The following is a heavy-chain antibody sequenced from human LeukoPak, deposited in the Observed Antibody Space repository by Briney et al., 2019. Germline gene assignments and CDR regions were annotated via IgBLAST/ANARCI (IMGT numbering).Heavy chain of an antibody. D-gene: IGHD3-9*01. J-gene: IGHJ4*02. CDR2: ISGSSGST. CDR1: GFTFSSYA. V-gene: IGHV3-23*01. Sequence: GGSLRLSCAASGFTFSSYAMSWVRQAPGKGLEWVSAISGSSGSTYYADSVKGRFTISRDNSKNTLYLQMNSLRAEDTAVYYCAKGPRTHYDILTDYWGQGTLVTVSS. CDR3: AKGPRTHYDILTDY.